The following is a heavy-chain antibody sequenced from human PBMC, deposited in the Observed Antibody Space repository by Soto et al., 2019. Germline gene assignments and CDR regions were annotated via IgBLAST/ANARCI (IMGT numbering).Heavy chain of an antibody. CDR1: GFTFSSYG. CDR3: AKEGDYYDSSGYYYIYWYFDL. J-gene: IGHJ2*01. D-gene: IGHD3-22*01. Sequence: QVQLVESGGGVVQPGRSLRLSCAASGFTFSSYGMHWVRQAPGKGLEWVAVISYDGSNKYYADSVKGRFTISRDNSKNTLYSQMNSLRAEDTAVYYCAKEGDYYDSSGYYYIYWYFDLWGRGTLVTVSS. V-gene: IGHV3-30*18. CDR2: ISYDGSNK.